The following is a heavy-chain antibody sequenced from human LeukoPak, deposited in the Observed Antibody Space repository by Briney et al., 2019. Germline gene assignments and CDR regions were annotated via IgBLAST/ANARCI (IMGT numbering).Heavy chain of an antibody. Sequence: ASVKVSCKASGYTFTDYYLHWVRQAPGPGLEWMGWINPKSGGTNYAQRYQGRVTMTRDTSISTAYMELSRLRSDDTAVYYCARDRDSSGWATHWFDPWGQGTLVTVSS. CDR2: INPKSGGT. V-gene: IGHV1-2*02. J-gene: IGHJ5*02. CDR1: GYTFTDYY. D-gene: IGHD6-19*01. CDR3: ARDRDSSGWATHWFDP.